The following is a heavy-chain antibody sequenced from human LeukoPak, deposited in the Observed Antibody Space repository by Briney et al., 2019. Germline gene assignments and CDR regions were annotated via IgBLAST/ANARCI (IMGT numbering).Heavy chain of an antibody. CDR2: ISNSGSYT. J-gene: IGHJ1*01. V-gene: IGHV3-21*01. D-gene: IGHD3-9*01. Sequence: GGSLRLSCAASGFTFSGYSMNWVRQAPGKGLEWVSSISNSGSYTYYVDSVKGRFFISRDNAKNSTFLQMNSLRAEDTAVYYCVRDHRRHFDWLSYFQHWGQGTLVAVSS. CDR1: GFTFSGYS. CDR3: VRDHRRHFDWLSYFQH.